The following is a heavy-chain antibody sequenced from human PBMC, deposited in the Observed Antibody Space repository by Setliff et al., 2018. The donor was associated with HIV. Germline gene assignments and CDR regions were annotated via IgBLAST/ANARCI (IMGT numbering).Heavy chain of an antibody. D-gene: IGHD3-22*01. CDR1: GGSISSHY. CDR3: ARRGGITTTVQGPPPFDF. V-gene: IGHV4-4*07. J-gene: IGHJ4*02. Sequence: PSETLSLTCTVSGGSISSHYWSWIRQPAGRGLEWIGHVYSSGTTSYKPSLKSRVTISLDASKNQFSLKLRSVTAADTAVYHCARRGGITTTVQGPPPFDFWGPGTLVTVSS. CDR2: VYSSGTT.